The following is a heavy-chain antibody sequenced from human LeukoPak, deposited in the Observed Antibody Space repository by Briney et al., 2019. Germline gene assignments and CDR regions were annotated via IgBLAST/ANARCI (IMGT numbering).Heavy chain of an antibody. CDR1: GYSFTSYS. CDR2: IYPGDSDT. J-gene: IGHJ4*02. CDR3: ARHGTTTDYYYFDY. D-gene: IGHD1-7*01. V-gene: IGHV5-51*01. Sequence: LGESLKISCKASGYSFTSYSIGWVRQMPGKGLEWMGIIYPGDSDTRYRPSFQGQVTISADKSISTAYLQWSSLKASDTAMYYCARHGTTTDYYYFDYWGQGTLVTVSS.